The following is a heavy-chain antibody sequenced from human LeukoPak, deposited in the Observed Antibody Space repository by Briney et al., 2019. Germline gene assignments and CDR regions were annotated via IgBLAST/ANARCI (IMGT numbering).Heavy chain of an antibody. CDR1: GGTFSSYA. J-gene: IGHJ4*02. Sequence: SVKVSCKASGGTFSSYAISWVRQAPGQGLEWMGGIIPIFGTANYAQKFQGRVTITADKSTSTAYMELSSLRSEDTAVYYCARARGYCSGGSCYYYFDYWAREPWSPSPQ. CDR3: ARARGYCSGGSCYYYFDY. D-gene: IGHD2-15*01. V-gene: IGHV1-69*06. CDR2: IIPIFGTA.